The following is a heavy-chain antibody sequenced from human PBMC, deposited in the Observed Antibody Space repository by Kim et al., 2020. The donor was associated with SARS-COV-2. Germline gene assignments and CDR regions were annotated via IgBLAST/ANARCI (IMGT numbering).Heavy chain of an antibody. D-gene: IGHD1-26*01. Sequence: GGSLRLSCAASGFTFSDAWMNWVRQAPGKGLEWVGRTKTKTDGGTIDYAAPVKDRFTITRDDSKNTLYLQMNSLRTEDTAVYYCTTDAGGRSVSSSSYGYWGQGTLVTVSS. V-gene: IGHV3-15*01. CDR3: TTDAGGRSVSSSSYGY. CDR1: GFTFSDAW. J-gene: IGHJ4*02. CDR2: TKTKTDGGTI.